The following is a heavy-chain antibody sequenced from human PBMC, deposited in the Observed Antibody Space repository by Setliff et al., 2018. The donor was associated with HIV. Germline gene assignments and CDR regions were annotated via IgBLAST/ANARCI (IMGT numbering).Heavy chain of an antibody. D-gene: IGHD1-26*01. CDR3: ARASSSGSYE. Sequence: GGSLRLSCAASGFTLSSYWMHWVRQAPGKGLVWVSHINTDGGYTTYVDSVKGRFTISRDNTKNTLYLQMDSLRAEDTAMYYCARASSSGSYEWGQGTLVTVSS. CDR1: GFTLSSYW. CDR2: INTDGGYT. J-gene: IGHJ4*02. V-gene: IGHV3-74*01.